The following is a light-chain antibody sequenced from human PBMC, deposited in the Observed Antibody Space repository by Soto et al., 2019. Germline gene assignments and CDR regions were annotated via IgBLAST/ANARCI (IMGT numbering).Light chain of an antibody. Sequence: QSVLTQPPSMSGAPGQRVTISCTGSRSNIGADYAVHWYQQLPGTAPKLLIYGNTNRPSGVPDRFSGSKSGTSASLAITGLQAEDEADYYCQSYDSSLSGSVFGGGTKLTVL. V-gene: IGLV1-40*01. CDR1: RSNIGADYA. CDR2: GNT. CDR3: QSYDSSLSGSV. J-gene: IGLJ3*02.